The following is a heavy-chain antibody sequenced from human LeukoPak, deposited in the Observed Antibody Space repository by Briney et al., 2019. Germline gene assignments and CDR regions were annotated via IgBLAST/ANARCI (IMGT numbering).Heavy chain of an antibody. CDR2: IYYSGST. J-gene: IGHJ1*01. V-gene: IGHV4-39*01. CDR3: ARHWHSSGYYWGYFQH. CDR1: GGSISSSSYY. Sequence: PSETLSLTCTVSGGSISSSSYYWGWIRQPPGKGLEWIGSIYYSGSTYYNPSLKSRVTISVDTSKNQFSLKLSSVTAADTAVYYCARHWHSSGYYWGYFQHWGQGTLVTVSS. D-gene: IGHD3-22*01.